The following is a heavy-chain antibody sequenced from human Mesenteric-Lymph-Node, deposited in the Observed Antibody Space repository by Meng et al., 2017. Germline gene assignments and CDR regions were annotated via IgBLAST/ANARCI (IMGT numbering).Heavy chain of an antibody. Sequence: GPGRVRVSWTLSLACTGSCAPISIDSWWSWDRQPPGKGLEWIGEVHHRGDTNYNPSLKRRVVISVDRSKNQFSLNLSSVTAADTAVYYCGRDQGRQLINHWGQGTLVTVSS. CDR3: GRDQGRQLINH. CDR1: CAPISIDSW. J-gene: IGHJ4*02. V-gene: IGHV4-4*02. CDR2: VHHRGDT. D-gene: IGHD1-1*01.